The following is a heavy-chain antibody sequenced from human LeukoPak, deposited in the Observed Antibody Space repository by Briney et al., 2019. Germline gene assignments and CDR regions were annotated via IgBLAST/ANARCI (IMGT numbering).Heavy chain of an antibody. D-gene: IGHD5-12*01. J-gene: IGHJ4*02. CDR2: ISGSGGST. V-gene: IGHV3-23*01. CDR1: GFTFSSYA. Sequence: SGGSLRLSCAASGFTFSSYAMSWVRQAPGEGLEWVSAISGSGGSTYYADSVKGRFTISRDNSKNTLYLQMNSLRAEDTAVYYCARGGGSIVATYFDYWGQGTLVAVSS. CDR3: ARGGGSIVATYFDY.